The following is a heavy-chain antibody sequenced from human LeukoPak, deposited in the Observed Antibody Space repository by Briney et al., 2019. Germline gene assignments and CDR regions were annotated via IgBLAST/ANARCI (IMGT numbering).Heavy chain of an antibody. J-gene: IGHJ3*02. Sequence: PSETLSLTCTVSGGSISSYYWSWIRQPPGKGLEWIGYIYYSGSTNYNPSLKSRVTISVDTSKNQFSLKLSSVTAADTAVYYCASAAAGFDAFDIWGQGTMVTVSS. CDR1: GGSISSYY. D-gene: IGHD6-13*01. CDR3: ASAAAGFDAFDI. CDR2: IYYSGST. V-gene: IGHV4-59*01.